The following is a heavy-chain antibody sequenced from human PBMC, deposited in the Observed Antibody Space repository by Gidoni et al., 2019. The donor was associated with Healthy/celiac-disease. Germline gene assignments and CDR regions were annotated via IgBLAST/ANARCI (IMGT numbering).Heavy chain of an antibody. CDR1: GYTFTKYT. D-gene: IGHD3-10*01. J-gene: IGHJ5*02. Sequence: QVQLVQSGAEVKKPGASVKVSCKASGYTFTKYTMHWVRQAPGHRLEWMGWINAGNGYTRYSQKFQGRVTITRDTSASTAYMELSSLRSEDTAVFYCARDGSGSWWFDPWGQGTLVTVSS. CDR3: ARDGSGSWWFDP. CDR2: INAGNGYT. V-gene: IGHV1-3*01.